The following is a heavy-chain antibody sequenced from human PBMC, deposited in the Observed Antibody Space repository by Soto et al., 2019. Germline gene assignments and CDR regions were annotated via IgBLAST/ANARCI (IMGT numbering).Heavy chain of an antibody. CDR3: ARDESSCWYYYYGMDG. J-gene: IGHJ6*02. CDR2: ISAYNGNT. V-gene: IGHV1-18*04. D-gene: IGHD6-19*01. CDR1: GYTFTSYG. Sequence: AAVKVSCKASGYTFTSYGISWVRQAPGQGLEWMGWISAYNGNTNYAQKLQGRVTMTTDTSTSTANMELRSLRSDDTAVYYCARDESSCWYYYYGMDGWAQGTTVTGSS.